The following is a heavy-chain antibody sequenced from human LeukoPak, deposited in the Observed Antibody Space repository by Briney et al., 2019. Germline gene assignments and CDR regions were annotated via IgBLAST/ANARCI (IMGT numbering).Heavy chain of an antibody. CDR1: GFTFSSYW. D-gene: IGHD3-22*01. Sequence: PGGSLRLSCAASGFTFSSYWMNWARQAPGKGLEWVASINHNGNVNYYVDSVKGRFTISRDNAKNSLYLQMSNLRAEDTAVYYCAKGDDSSGLIPDYWGQGTLVTVSS. CDR3: AKGDDSSGLIPDY. J-gene: IGHJ4*02. V-gene: IGHV3-7*03. CDR2: INHNGNVN.